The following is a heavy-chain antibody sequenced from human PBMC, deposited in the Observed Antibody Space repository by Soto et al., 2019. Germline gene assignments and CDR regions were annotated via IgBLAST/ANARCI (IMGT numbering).Heavy chain of an antibody. Sequence: QVQLVQSGAEVKKPGASVKVSCKASGYTFTSYGISWVRQAPGQGLEWMGWISAYNCNTNYAQKLQGRVTMTTDTSTSTAYMELRSLRSDDTAVYYCARDIWFGELSEYYSYGMDVWGQGTTVTVSS. CDR2: ISAYNCNT. J-gene: IGHJ6*02. CDR1: GYTFTSYG. D-gene: IGHD3-10*01. CDR3: ARDIWFGELSEYYSYGMDV. V-gene: IGHV1-18*01.